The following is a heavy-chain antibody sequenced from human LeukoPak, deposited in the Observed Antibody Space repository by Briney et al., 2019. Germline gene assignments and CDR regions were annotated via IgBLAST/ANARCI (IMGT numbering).Heavy chain of an antibody. J-gene: IGHJ4*02. CDR3: AIGILTEYYFDY. Sequence: ASVKVSCKASGYTFTSYYMHWVQQAPGQGLEWMGVINPSGGSTSYAQKFQGRVTMTRDTSTSTVYMELSSLRSEDTAVYYCAIGILTEYYFDYWGQGTLVTVSS. CDR1: GYTFTSYY. V-gene: IGHV1-46*01. CDR2: INPSGGST. D-gene: IGHD3-9*01.